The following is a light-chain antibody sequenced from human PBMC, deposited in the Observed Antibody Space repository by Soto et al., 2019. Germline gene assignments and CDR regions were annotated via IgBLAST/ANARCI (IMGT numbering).Light chain of an antibody. J-gene: IGKJ1*01. CDR1: QSVLYSSNNKNY. CDR3: PQYYSSPQT. V-gene: IGKV4-1*01. Sequence: DIVMAQSPDSLAVSLGERATINCKSSQSVLYSSNNKNYLAWYQQKPGQPPKLLIYWASTRASGVPDRFTGSGSGTDFTLTISSLQAEDVAVYYCPQYYSSPQTFGQGTKVDIK. CDR2: WAS.